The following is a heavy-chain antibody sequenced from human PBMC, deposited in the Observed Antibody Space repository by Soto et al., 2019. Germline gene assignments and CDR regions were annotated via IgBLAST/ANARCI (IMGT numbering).Heavy chain of an antibody. CDR2: IHSSGST. Sequence: KSSETLSLTCAVSGGSISSGGYYWSWIRQAPGRGLEWIGYIHSSGSTYYNPSLKSRATMSIDTAGNQFSLKVSSVTVADTAVYYCARDLDGLHDDTSGPFPRPGWGQGTLVTVSS. CDR3: ARDLDGLHDDTSGPFPRPG. CDR1: GGSISSGGYY. D-gene: IGHD3-22*01. V-gene: IGHV4-30-4*01. J-gene: IGHJ1*01.